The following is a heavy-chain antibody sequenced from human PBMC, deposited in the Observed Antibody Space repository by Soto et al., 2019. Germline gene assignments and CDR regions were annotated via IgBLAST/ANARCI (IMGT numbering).Heavy chain of an antibody. CDR3: ARAAPQSIAAPGTWGSGMDV. CDR2: ISYNGIDE. V-gene: IGHV3-30-3*01. CDR1: GFSFSNHA. J-gene: IGHJ6*02. D-gene: IGHD6-13*01. Sequence: GGSLRLSCAASGFSFSNHALYWVRQAPGKGLEWVSLISYNGIDEYYADSVKGRFTISRDSSTNTLSLQMNSLRGEDTAVYYCARAAPQSIAAPGTWGSGMDVWGQGTMVTVSS.